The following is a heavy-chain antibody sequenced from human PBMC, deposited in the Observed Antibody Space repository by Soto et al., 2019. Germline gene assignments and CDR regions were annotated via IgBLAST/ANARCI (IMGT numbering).Heavy chain of an antibody. CDR3: ATGRVTTDFDY. CDR1: GFTFSSYA. V-gene: IGHV3-23*01. Sequence: GGSLRLSCAASGFTFSSYAMSWVRQAPGKGLEWVSGISGSGGSTYYADSVKGRFTISRDNSKNTLYLQMNSPRAEDTAVYYCATGRVTTDFDYWGQGTLVTVSS. J-gene: IGHJ4*02. D-gene: IGHD4-17*01. CDR2: ISGSGGST.